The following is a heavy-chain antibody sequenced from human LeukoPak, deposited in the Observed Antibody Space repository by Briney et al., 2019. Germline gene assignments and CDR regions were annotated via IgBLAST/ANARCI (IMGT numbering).Heavy chain of an antibody. CDR1: GGTFTSYD. V-gene: IGHV1-8*03. CDR3: ARVNYDSSGYYYFDY. Sequence: GASVKVSCKASGGTFTSYDINWVRQATGQGLEWMGWMNPNSGNTGYAQKFQGRVTITRNTSISTAYMELSSLRSEDTAVYYCARVNYDSSGYYYFDYWGQGTLVSVSS. J-gene: IGHJ4*02. D-gene: IGHD3-22*01. CDR2: MNPNSGNT.